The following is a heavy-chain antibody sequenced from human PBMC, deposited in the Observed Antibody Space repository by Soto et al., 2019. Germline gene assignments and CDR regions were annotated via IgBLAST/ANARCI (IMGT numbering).Heavy chain of an antibody. CDR3: AKGSSDSSYSTSDY. V-gene: IGHV3-23*01. D-gene: IGHD2-15*01. J-gene: IGHJ4*02. CDR2: IGDKT. Sequence: EVQLLESGGGLVQPGGSLRLSCAASGFTFSNYAMSWVRQAPGKGLEWVSDIGDKTDYADSVKGRFTISRDNPNNTLYLQMNSLRVEDTAMYYCAKGSSDSSYSTSDYWGQGTKVAVSS. CDR1: GFTFSNYA.